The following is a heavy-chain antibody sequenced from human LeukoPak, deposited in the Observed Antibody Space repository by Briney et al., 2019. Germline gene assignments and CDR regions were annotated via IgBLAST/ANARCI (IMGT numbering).Heavy chain of an antibody. CDR3: AKTYYDFWSGNVDY. D-gene: IGHD3-3*01. Sequence: GALRLSCAVSGLTFSSSWMDWVRQAPGKGLEWVASINPDGNKKYSADSVKGRFTISRDNAENSLYLQMNSLRAEDTAVYYCAKTYYDFWSGNVDYWGQGTLVTVSS. J-gene: IGHJ4*02. V-gene: IGHV3-7*01. CDR2: INPDGNKK. CDR1: GLTFSSSW.